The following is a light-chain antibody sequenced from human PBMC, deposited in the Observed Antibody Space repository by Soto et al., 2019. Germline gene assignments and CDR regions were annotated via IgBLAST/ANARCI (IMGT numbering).Light chain of an antibody. CDR3: QQYNNWTRGT. Sequence: EIVMTQSPATLSVSPGERATLSCRASQSVSSNLAWYQQKPGQAPRLLIYGASTRATGIPARFSGSGSGTDFTLTIRSLQSEDFAVYYCQQYNNWTRGTFGQGTKLEIK. J-gene: IGKJ2*02. CDR2: GAS. CDR1: QSVSSN. V-gene: IGKV3-15*01.